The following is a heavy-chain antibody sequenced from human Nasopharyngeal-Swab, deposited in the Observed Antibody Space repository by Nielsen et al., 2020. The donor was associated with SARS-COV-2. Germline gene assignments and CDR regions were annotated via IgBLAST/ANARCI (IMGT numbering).Heavy chain of an antibody. V-gene: IGHV3-23*01. CDR2: ISGSSGST. D-gene: IGHD3-10*01. CDR1: RFTFSSYA. CDR3: AKGGYGSGSYYPHMDV. Sequence: GESLKISCAASRFTFSSYAMSWVRQAPGKGLEWVSAISGSSGSTYYADSVKGRFTISRDNSKNALYLQMNSLRAEDTAVYFCAKGGYGSGSYYPHMDVWGKGTTVTVSS. J-gene: IGHJ6*03.